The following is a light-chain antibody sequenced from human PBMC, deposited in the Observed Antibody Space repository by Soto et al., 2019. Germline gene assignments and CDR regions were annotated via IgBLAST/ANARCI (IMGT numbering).Light chain of an antibody. Sequence: QPVLTQSPSASASLGASVKLTCTLSSGHSSYAIAWHQQQPEKGPRYLMKLNSDGSHSKGDGILDRFSGSSSGAERYLTISSLQSEDEADYYCQTWGTGPFVFGTGTKLTVL. J-gene: IGLJ1*01. V-gene: IGLV4-69*01. CDR3: QTWGTGPFV. CDR2: LNSDGSH. CDR1: SGHSSYA.